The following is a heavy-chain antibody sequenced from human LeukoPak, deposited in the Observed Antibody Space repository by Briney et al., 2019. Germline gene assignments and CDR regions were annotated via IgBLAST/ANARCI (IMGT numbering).Heavy chain of an antibody. CDR2: IYYSGST. J-gene: IGHJ4*02. D-gene: IGHD3-22*01. V-gene: IGHV4-59*01. Sequence: PSETLSLTCTVSGGSISSYYWSWIRQPPGKGLEWIGYIYYSGSTNYNPSLKSRVSISVDTSKNQFSLKLSSVTAADTAVYYCARDRYYYDGSGYSRHFDYWGQGTLVTVSS. CDR1: GGSISSYY. CDR3: ARDRYYYDGSGYSRHFDY.